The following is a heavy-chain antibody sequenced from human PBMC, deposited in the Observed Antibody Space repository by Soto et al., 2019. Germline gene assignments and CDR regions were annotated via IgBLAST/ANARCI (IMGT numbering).Heavy chain of an antibody. V-gene: IGHV3-30-3*01. CDR3: ARAAAYFYHYYYAMDV. D-gene: IGHD6-13*01. CDR2: ISYDGSEK. J-gene: IGHJ6*02. Sequence: GGSLRLSCAASGFTFSSYAMHWVRQAPGKGLEWVAVISYDGSEKYYGDSVKGRFTISRDNPKNTVYLQMNSLRPEDTAVYYCARAAAYFYHYYYAMDVWGQGTAVTVSS. CDR1: GFTFSSYA.